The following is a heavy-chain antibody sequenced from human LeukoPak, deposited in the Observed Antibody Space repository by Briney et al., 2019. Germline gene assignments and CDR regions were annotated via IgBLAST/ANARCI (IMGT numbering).Heavy chain of an antibody. J-gene: IGHJ3*02. Sequence: ASVKVSCKVSGYTLTELSMHWVRQAPGKGLEWMGGFGPEDGETIYAQKFQGRVTMTEDTSTDTAYMELSSLRSEDTAVYYCATWGRITGTKSAFDIWGQGTMVTVSS. CDR1: GYTLTELS. CDR3: ATWGRITGTKSAFDI. V-gene: IGHV1-24*01. CDR2: FGPEDGET. D-gene: IGHD1-7*01.